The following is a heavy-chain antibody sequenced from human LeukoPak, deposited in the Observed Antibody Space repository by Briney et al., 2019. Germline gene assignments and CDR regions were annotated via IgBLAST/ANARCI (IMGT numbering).Heavy chain of an antibody. Sequence: GASVKVSCKASGYRFNTYGISWVRQAPGQGLEWMGRITPYNDYTKFAQKFQGRVTMTTDTSTSTVYMEMRSLTSDDTAVYYCARGIGDGYSNLDYWGQGTLVTVSS. CDR3: ARGIGDGYSNLDY. D-gene: IGHD5-24*01. CDR2: ITPYNDYT. CDR1: GYRFNTYG. J-gene: IGHJ4*02. V-gene: IGHV1-18*01.